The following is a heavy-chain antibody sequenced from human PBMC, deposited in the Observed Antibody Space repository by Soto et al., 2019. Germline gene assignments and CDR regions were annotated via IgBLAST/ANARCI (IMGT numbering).Heavy chain of an antibody. CDR1: GLTLSRHA. V-gene: IGHV3-23*01. Sequence: PGGSLRLSCAASGLTLSRHAMTWARQAPGKGLEWVATLNPSGSNTHYADSVKGRFTISGDNSRNTVDLQMNNLRAEDTALYYCVSWVSAHSDYWGQGTLVTVSS. CDR3: VSWVSAHSDY. D-gene: IGHD2-8*01. CDR2: LNPSGSNT. J-gene: IGHJ4*02.